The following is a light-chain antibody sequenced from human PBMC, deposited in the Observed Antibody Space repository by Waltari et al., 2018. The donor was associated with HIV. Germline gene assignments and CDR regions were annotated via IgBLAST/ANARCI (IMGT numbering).Light chain of an antibody. CDR3: HVWDSAGDGHV. CDR2: DDT. CDR1: TVGSNS. V-gene: IGLV3-21*02. Sequence: SYVLTQPPSESVAPGQTARVTCGGQTVGSNSVHWYQQKAGQPPTLVLYDDTDRPSVVPERFSGSNSGNTATLTISRVEVGDEADYYCHVWDSAGDGHVFGSGTKVTV. J-gene: IGLJ1*01.